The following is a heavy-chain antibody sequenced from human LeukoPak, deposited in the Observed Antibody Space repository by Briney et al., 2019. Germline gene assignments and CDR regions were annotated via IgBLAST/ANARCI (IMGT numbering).Heavy chain of an antibody. CDR3: ARPQKGYWLFPQFDY. J-gene: IGHJ4*02. Sequence: QRGGSLTLSCSPSGPTFSTYATHWLRQAPGGGLEWVGFISHDGSKKNYVDAVKGRFTIPSDNSNNKLFLQMNSLRAEDTAGYYCARPQKGYWLFPQFDYWGQGTLVTVSS. CDR1: GPTFSTYA. D-gene: IGHD3-22*01. CDR2: ISHDGSKK. V-gene: IGHV3-30*01.